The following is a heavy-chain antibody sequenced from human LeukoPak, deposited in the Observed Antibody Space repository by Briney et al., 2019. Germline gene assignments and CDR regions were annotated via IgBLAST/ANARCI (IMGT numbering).Heavy chain of an antibody. CDR3: ARDYIRQASRYYYYGMDV. V-gene: IGHV4-30-4*01. Sequence: PSETLSLTCAVYGGSFSDYYWSWIRQPPGKGLEWIGYIYYSGSTYYNPSLKSRVTISVDTSKNQFSLKLSSVTAADTAVYYCARDYIRQASRYYYYGMDVWGQGTTVTVSS. CDR2: IYYSGST. CDR1: GGSFSDYY. J-gene: IGHJ6*02. D-gene: IGHD3-3*02.